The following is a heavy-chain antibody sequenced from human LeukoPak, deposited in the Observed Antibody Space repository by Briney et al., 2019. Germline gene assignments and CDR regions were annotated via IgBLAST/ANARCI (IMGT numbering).Heavy chain of an antibody. CDR1: GFTFSDYY. CDR3: ARDSAPSIASRPYPDY. CDR2: ISSSGSTI. Sequence: GGSLRLSCAASGFTFSDYYMSWIRQAPGKGLECVSYISSSGSTIYYTDSVKGRFTISRDNAKNSLYLRMNSLRAEDTAVYFCARDSAPSIASRPYPDYWGQGTLVTVSS. J-gene: IGHJ4*02. D-gene: IGHD6-6*01. V-gene: IGHV3-11*04.